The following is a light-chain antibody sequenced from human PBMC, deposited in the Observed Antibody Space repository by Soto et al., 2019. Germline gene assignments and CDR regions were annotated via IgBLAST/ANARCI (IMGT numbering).Light chain of an antibody. CDR3: KSYDSSLSGYV. Sequence: QSVLTQPPSVSGAAGQRVTISCTGSSSNIGAGYDVQWYQQLPGTAPKLLIYANSNRPSGVPDRFSGSKSGTSASLPITGIQAEDEADYSCKSYDSSLSGYVFGTGTKVTVL. CDR2: ANS. J-gene: IGLJ1*01. CDR1: SSNIGAGYD. V-gene: IGLV1-40*01.